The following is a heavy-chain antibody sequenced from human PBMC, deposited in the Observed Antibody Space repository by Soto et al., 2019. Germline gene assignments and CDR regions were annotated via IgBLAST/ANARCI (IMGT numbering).Heavy chain of an antibody. D-gene: IGHD2-8*02. Sequence: SVKVSCKASGGTFSSYASSWVRQAPGQGLEWMGGIIPIFGTANYAQKFQGRVTITADTSTSTVYMELSSLRSADTAVYYCARGGRIVATGVEYWGQGTLVTVSS. CDR1: GGTFSSYA. J-gene: IGHJ4*02. CDR3: ARGGRIVATGVEY. CDR2: IIPIFGTA. V-gene: IGHV1-69*06.